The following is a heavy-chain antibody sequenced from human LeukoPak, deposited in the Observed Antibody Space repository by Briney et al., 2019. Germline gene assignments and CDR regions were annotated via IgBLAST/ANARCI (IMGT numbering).Heavy chain of an antibody. V-gene: IGHV1-2*02. CDR1: GYTFTGQF. Sequence: GASVKVSCKASGYTFTGQFIHWLRQAPGQGLEWMGWIDPPSGAPHYAPKFQDRVTMTRDTSIATAYLEVHRLKSDDTAVYYCARSGCSTGFYLDFWGQGTLISVSS. D-gene: IGHD6-19*01. CDR2: IDPPSGAP. CDR3: ARSGCSTGFYLDF. J-gene: IGHJ4*02.